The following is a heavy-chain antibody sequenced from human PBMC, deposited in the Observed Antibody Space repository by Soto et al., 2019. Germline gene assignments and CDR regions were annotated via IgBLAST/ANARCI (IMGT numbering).Heavy chain of an antibody. V-gene: IGHV5-51*01. CDR3: ARHPEQGGGPWVDYYYGMDV. J-gene: IGHJ6*04. CDR2: IYPGDSDT. Sequence: GESLKISCKGSGYSFTSYWIGWVRQMPGKGLEWMGIIYPGDSDTRYSPSFQGQVTISADKSISTAYLQWSSLKASDTAMYYCARHPEQGGGPWVDYYYGMDVWGKGTTVTVSS. D-gene: IGHD3-10*01. CDR1: GYSFTSYW.